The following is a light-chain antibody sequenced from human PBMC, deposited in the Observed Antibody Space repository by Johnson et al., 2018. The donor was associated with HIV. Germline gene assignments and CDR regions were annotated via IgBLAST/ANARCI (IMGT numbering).Light chain of an antibody. CDR1: ISNIGNNF. CDR3: GTWDSSLSANV. V-gene: IGLV1-51*01. CDR2: DNN. J-gene: IGLJ1*01. Sequence: QSVLTQSPSVSAAPGQKVTISCSGGISNIGNNFVYWYQHLPGTAPKLLIYDNNKRPSRIPDRFSASKSGTSATLGITGLQTGDEAHYYCGTWDSSLSANVFGTGTKVTVL.